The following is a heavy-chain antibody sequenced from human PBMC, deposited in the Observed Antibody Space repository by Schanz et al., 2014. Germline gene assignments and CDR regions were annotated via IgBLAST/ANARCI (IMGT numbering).Heavy chain of an antibody. Sequence: QVQLVQSGAEVKKPGASVKVSCRASGYPFTSDDITWVRQAPGQGLEWMGWINPNSGTTNYAQKFQGWVTMTRDTSISTAYMELSSLRSEDTAVYYCARGGYSSGWYDRDIAHFDYWGQGTTVTVSS. J-gene: IGHJ4*03. CDR2: INPNSGTT. V-gene: IGHV1-2*04. CDR1: GYPFTSDD. CDR3: ARGGYSSGWYDRDIAHFDY. D-gene: IGHD6-19*01.